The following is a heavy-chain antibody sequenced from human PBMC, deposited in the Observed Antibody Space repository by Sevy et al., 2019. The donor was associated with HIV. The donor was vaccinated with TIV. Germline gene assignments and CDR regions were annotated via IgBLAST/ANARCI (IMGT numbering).Heavy chain of an antibody. CDR2: IYYSGST. CDR3: ARLARWLQFWPASEYYYYYYMDV. V-gene: IGHV4-39*01. D-gene: IGHD5-12*01. Sequence: SETLSLTCTVSGGSISSSSYYWGWIRQPPGKGLEWIGSIYYSGSTYYNPSLKSRVTISVDTSKNQFSLKLSSVTAADTAVYYCARLARWLQFWPASEYYYYYYMDVWGKGTTVTVSS. J-gene: IGHJ6*03. CDR1: GGSISSSSYY.